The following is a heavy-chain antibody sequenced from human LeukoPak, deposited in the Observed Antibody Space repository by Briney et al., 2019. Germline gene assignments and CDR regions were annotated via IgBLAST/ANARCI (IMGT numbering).Heavy chain of an antibody. CDR1: GFTLSSYT. V-gene: IGHV3-21*01. J-gene: IGHJ4*02. D-gene: IGHD6-19*01. Sequence: GGSLRLSCAASGFTLSSYTMNWVRQAPGKGLEWVSSISTSSNYIYYEDSVKGRFTISRDNAKNSLYLQMNSLTAEDTAVYFCAREVAADFDYWGQGTLVTVSS. CDR2: ISTSSNYI. CDR3: AREVAADFDY.